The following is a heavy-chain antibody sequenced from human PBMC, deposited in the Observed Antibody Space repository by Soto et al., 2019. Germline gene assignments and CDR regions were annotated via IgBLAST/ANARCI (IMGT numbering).Heavy chain of an antibody. CDR2: INAGSDDT. CDR3: ARDLWTRNLDF. D-gene: IGHD3-3*01. V-gene: IGHV1-3*01. J-gene: IGHJ4*02. CDR1: GYTFTESG. Sequence: GSSVKVSCKTSGYTFTESGMHWVRQAPGQRLEWMGLINAGSDDTKYLQRFQDRITITRDTSATTFYMEVSSLRSEDTAVYYCARDLWTRNLDFWGQGTPVTVSS.